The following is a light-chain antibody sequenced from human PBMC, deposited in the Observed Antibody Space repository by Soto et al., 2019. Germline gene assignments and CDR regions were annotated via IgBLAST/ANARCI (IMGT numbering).Light chain of an antibody. CDR1: QTVIAGY. V-gene: IGKV3-20*01. CDR3: QQYSSPPRT. CDR2: GAS. Sequence: PGASATLSCRASQTVIAGYLAWYQQKPGQAPRLLIHGASSRATDIPDRFSGSGSGTDFTLTISRLEPEDFAVYYCQQYSSPPRTFGQGTKVEIK. J-gene: IGKJ1*01.